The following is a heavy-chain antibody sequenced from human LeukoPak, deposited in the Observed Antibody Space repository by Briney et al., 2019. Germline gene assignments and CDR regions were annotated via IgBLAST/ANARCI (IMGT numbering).Heavy chain of an antibody. CDR1: GYSFTSYW. CDR2: IYPGDSDT. CDR3: ARRHDFWSGYHWFDP. V-gene: IGHV5-51*01. J-gene: IGHJ5*02. D-gene: IGHD3-3*01. Sequence: GESLKISCKGSGYSFTSYWIGWVRQMPGKGLEWMGIIYPGDSDTRYSPSFQGQVTISADKSISTAYLQWSSLKASDTAMYYRARRHDFWSGYHWFDPWGQGTLVTVSS.